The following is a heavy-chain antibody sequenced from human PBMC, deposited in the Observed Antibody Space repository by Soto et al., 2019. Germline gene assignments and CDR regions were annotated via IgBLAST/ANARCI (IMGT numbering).Heavy chain of an antibody. CDR2: INAGNGNT. J-gene: IGHJ5*02. Sequence: VQLVQSGAEVKKPGASVKVSCKASGYTFTSYAMHWVRQAPGQRLEWMGWINAGNGNTKYSQKFQGRVTITRDTSASTAYMELSSLRSEDTAVYYCARNVYYYGSGSYYKTNWFDPWGQGTLVTVSS. CDR3: ARNVYYYGSGSYYKTNWFDP. D-gene: IGHD3-10*01. V-gene: IGHV1-3*01. CDR1: GYTFTSYA.